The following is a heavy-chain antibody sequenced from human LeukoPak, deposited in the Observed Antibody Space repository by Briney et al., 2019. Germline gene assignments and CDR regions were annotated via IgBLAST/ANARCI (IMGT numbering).Heavy chain of an antibody. CDR1: GGSISSYS. D-gene: IGHD6-13*01. V-gene: IGHV4-59*01. Sequence: PSENLSLTCTVSGGSISSYSWSWIRQPPGKGLEWIGYIYYSGNTNYNPSLRTRVTISVDTSKNQFSLKLSSVTAADTAVYYCARAGSWKLNFDYWGQGTLVTVSS. CDR3: ARAGSWKLNFDY. J-gene: IGHJ4*02. CDR2: IYYSGNT.